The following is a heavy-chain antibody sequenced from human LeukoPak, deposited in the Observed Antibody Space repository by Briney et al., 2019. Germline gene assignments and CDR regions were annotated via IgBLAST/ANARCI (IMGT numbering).Heavy chain of an antibody. CDR2: IIPIFGTA. J-gene: IGHJ3*02. CDR3: AKSRMDRDDAFDI. CDR1: GLSLTHDG. V-gene: IGHV1-69*13. D-gene: IGHD2-8*01. Sequence: GASVEVSCKASGLSLTHDGIGWVRQAPGQGLEWMGGIIPIFGTANYAQKFQGRVTITADESTSTAYMELSSLRSEDTAVYYCAKSRMDRDDAFDIWGQGTMVTVSS.